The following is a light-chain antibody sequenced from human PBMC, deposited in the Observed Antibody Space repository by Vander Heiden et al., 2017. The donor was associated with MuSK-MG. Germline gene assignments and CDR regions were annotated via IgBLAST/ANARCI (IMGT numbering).Light chain of an antibody. J-gene: IGKJ1*01. CDR2: YAY. CDR1: QSIGNS. V-gene: IGKV6-21*01. CDR3: QQTSTLPQT. Sequence: EIVLTQSPEFQSVTPKETVTITCRASQSIGNSVHWYQQKPEQSPRLLIRYAYQTVSGVPSRFSGSGSGTEFTLTINAVEAEDAATYYCQQTSTLPQTFGQWTKVEIK.